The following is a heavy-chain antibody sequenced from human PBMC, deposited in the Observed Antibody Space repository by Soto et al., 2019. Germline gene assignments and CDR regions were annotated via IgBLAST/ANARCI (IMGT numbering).Heavy chain of an antibody. CDR3: AKDPLSQPRSAFDI. J-gene: IGHJ3*02. CDR1: GFIFDDYA. V-gene: IGHV3-9*01. CDR2: ISWNSGSI. Sequence: PGGSLRLSCAASGFIFDDYAMHWVRQAPGKGLEWVSGISWNSGSIGYADSVKGRFTISRDNAKNSLYLQMNSLRAEDTALYYCAKDPLSQPRSAFDIWGQGTMVTVSS.